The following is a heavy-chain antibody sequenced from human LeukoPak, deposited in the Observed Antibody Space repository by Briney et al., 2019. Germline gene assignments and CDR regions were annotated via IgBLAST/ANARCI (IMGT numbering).Heavy chain of an antibody. CDR2: IRYDGSNK. J-gene: IGHJ4*02. Sequence: GGSLRLSCAASGFTSSSYGMHWVRQAPGKGLEWVAFIRYDGSNKYYADSVKGRFTISRDNSKNTLYLQMNSLRAEDTAVYYCARVLLTGYYKYFDYWGQGTLVTVSS. CDR1: GFTSSSYG. CDR3: ARVLLTGYYKYFDY. D-gene: IGHD3-9*01. V-gene: IGHV3-30*02.